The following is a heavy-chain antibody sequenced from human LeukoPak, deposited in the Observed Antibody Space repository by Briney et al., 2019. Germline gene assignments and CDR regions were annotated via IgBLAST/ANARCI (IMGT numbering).Heavy chain of an antibody. D-gene: IGHD3-22*01. Sequence: GESLKISCKGSGYSFTSDWIGWVRQAPGQGLEWMGWISAYNGNTNYAQKLQGRVTMTTDTSTSTAYMELRSLRSDDTALYYCARVRGYYDSSGPRDYWGQGTLATVSS. CDR1: GYSFTSDW. J-gene: IGHJ4*02. CDR2: ISAYNGNT. CDR3: ARVRGYYDSSGPRDY. V-gene: IGHV1-18*04.